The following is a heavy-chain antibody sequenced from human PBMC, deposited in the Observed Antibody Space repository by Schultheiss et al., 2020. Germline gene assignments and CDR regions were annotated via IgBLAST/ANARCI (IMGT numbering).Heavy chain of an antibody. V-gene: IGHV4-4*02. Sequence: SETLSLTCAVTGGSIRGDIWWSWVRQTPGKGLEWIGEIYHSGSTQYNPSLKSRVTISLDKSKNQFSLRLLSVTAADTAVYYCARLSGTYGSDCDYWGQGTLVTVSS. CDR3: ARLSGTYGSDCDY. J-gene: IGHJ4*02. D-gene: IGHD1-26*01. CDR2: IYHSGST. CDR1: GGSIRGDIW.